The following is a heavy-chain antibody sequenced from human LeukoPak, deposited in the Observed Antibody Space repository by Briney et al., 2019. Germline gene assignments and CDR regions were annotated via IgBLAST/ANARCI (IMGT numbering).Heavy chain of an antibody. CDR2: IKSKTDGGTT. Sequence: GGSLRLSCTASGFTFSNAWMSWVRQAPGKGLEWVGRIKSKTDGGTTDYAAPVKGRFTISRDDSKNTLYLQMNSLKTEDTAVYYCTTGNYYDSSGYFDYWGQGTLVTVSS. J-gene: IGHJ4*02. V-gene: IGHV3-15*01. D-gene: IGHD3-22*01. CDR1: GFTFSNAW. CDR3: TTGNYYDSSGYFDY.